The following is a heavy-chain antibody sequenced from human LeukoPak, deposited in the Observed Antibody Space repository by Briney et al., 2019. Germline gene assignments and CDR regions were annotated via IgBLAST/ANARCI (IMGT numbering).Heavy chain of an antibody. D-gene: IGHD3-10*01. J-gene: IGHJ6*03. V-gene: IGHV1-69*06. CDR3: ARGNYYGSGSYERYYYYYYMDV. Sequence: ASVKVSCKASGGTFSSYAISWVRQAPGQGLEWMGGIIPIFGTANYAQKFQGRVTITADKSTSTAYMELSSLRSEDTAVYYCARGNYYGSGSYERYYYYYYMDVWGKGTTVTISS. CDR2: IIPIFGTA. CDR1: GGTFSSYA.